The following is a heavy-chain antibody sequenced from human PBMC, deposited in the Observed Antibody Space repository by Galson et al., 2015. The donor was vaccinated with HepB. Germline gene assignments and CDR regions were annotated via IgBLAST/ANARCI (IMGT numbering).Heavy chain of an antibody. CDR2: ISYDGNHK. CDR1: GFTFSSYA. J-gene: IGHJ6*02. V-gene: IGHV3-30-3*02. Sequence: SLRLSCAASGFTFSSYAMHWVRQAPGKGLEWVAVISYDGNHKYYAESVRGRFTISRDNSKKSLYLQMNSLRPEDTALYYCAKSLVEVNYGLDVWGQGTPVTVSS. D-gene: IGHD2-8*02. CDR3: AKSLVEVNYGLDV.